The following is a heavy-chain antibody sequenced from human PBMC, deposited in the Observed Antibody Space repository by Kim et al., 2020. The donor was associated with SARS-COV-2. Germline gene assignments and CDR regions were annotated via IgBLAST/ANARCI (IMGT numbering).Heavy chain of an antibody. J-gene: IGHJ4*02. CDR1: GFTFSSYS. CDR2: ISSSSSYI. V-gene: IGHV3-21*01. Sequence: GGSLRLSCAASGFTFSSYSMNWVRQAPGKGLEWVSSISSSSSYIYYADSVKGRFTISRDNAKNSLYLQMNSLRAEDTAVYYCARFGGDYYDSSGYYSSGDYWGQGTLVTVSS. CDR3: ARFGGDYYDSSGYYSSGDY. D-gene: IGHD3-22*01.